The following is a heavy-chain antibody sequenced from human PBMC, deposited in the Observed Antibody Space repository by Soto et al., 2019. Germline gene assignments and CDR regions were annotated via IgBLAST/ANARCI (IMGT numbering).Heavy chain of an antibody. V-gene: IGHV4-31*02. CDR2: IYYSGST. CDR1: GGSISSGGYY. Sequence: SETLSLTCTVSGGSISSGGYYWSWIRQHPGKGLEWIGYIYYSGSTYYNPSPKSRVTISVDTSKNQFSLKLSSVTAADTAVYYCARGADPYYFDYWGQGTLVTVSS. J-gene: IGHJ4*02. CDR3: ARGADPYYFDY. D-gene: IGHD3-16*01.